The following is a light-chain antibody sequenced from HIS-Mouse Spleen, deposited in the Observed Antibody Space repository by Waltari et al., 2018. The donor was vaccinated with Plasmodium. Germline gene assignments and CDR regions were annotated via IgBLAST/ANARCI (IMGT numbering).Light chain of an antibody. CDR1: IIGRKR. CDR3: QVWDSSSDHPV. Sequence: SYVLTQPPSVSVAPGQTDGITRWGNIIGRKRVHWYQQKPAQAPVLVVYEDSDRPSGIPERFSGSNSGNTATLTISRVEAGDEADYYCQVWDSSSDHPVFGGGTKLTVL. V-gene: IGLV3-21*02. CDR2: EDS. J-gene: IGLJ2*01.